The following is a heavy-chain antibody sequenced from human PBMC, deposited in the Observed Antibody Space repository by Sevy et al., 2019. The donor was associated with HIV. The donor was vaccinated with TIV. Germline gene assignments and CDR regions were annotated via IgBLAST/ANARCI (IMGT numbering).Heavy chain of an antibody. V-gene: IGHV3-9*01. Sequence: SLRLSWAASGFTFDDYAMHWVRQAPGKGLEWVSGIGWNSGSIGYADSVKGRFTISRANAKKSLYLQRNSLRAEDTALYYCAKDRAAGTSYGMDVWGQGTTVTVSS. J-gene: IGHJ6*02. CDR3: AKDRAAGTSYGMDV. CDR1: GFTFDDYA. CDR2: IGWNSGSI. D-gene: IGHD6-13*01.